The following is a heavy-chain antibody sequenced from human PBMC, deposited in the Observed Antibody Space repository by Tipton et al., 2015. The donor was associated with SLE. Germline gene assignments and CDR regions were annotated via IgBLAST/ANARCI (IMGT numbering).Heavy chain of an antibody. J-gene: IGHJ3*02. V-gene: IGHV4-39*07. CDR3: ARALFLRPRAFDI. Sequence: TLSLTCTVSGGSISSGGYYWGWIRQPPGKGLEWIGSIYYSGSTYYNPSLKSRVTISVDTSKNQFSLKLSSVTAADTAVYYCARALFLRPRAFDIWGQGTMVTVSS. CDR1: GGSISSGGYY. D-gene: IGHD2/OR15-2a*01. CDR2: IYYSGST.